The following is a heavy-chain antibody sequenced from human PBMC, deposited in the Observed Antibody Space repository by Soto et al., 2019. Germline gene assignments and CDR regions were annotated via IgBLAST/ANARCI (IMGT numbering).Heavy chain of an antibody. Sequence: CKASGGTLSSYAISWVRQAPGQGLEWMGGIIPIFGTANYAQKFQGRVTITADESTSTAYMELSSLRSEDTAVYYCASSFPPDYYDSSGYYTWFDPWGQGTLVTVSS. V-gene: IGHV1-69*01. CDR2: IIPIFGTA. D-gene: IGHD3-22*01. CDR3: ASSFPPDYYDSSGYYTWFDP. J-gene: IGHJ5*02. CDR1: GGTLSSYA.